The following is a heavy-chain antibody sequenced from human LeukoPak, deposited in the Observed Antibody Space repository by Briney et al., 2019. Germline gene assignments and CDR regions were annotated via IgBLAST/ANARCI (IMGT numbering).Heavy chain of an antibody. CDR1: GGTFSSYA. CDR2: IIPIFGTA. CDR3: ARGVYSSSSIFYYYYMDV. Sequence: SVKVSCKASGGTFSSYAISWVRQAPGQGLEWMGGIIPIFGTANYAQKFQGRVTITTDESTSTAYMELSSLRSEDTAVYYCARGVYSSSSIFYYYYMDVWGKGTTVTVSS. J-gene: IGHJ6*03. V-gene: IGHV1-69*05. D-gene: IGHD6-6*01.